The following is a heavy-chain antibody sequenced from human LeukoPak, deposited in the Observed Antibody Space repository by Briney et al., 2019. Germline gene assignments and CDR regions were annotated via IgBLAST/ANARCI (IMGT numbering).Heavy chain of an antibody. CDR2: ISAYNGNT. D-gene: IGHD4-11*01. CDR3: ARQQGLQNLNFDY. Sequence: ASVKVSCKASGGTFSSYAVSWVRQAPGQGLEWMGWISAYNGNTNYAHQLQGRVTMTTDTSTSTVYMELSSLRSEDTAVYYCARQQGLQNLNFDYWGQGALVTVSS. V-gene: IGHV1-18*01. CDR1: GGTFSSYA. J-gene: IGHJ4*02.